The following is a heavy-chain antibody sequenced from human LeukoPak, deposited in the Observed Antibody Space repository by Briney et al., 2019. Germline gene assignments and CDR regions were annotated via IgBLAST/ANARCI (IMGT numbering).Heavy chain of an antibody. CDR1: GFTFSSYA. Sequence: GGSLRLSCAASGFTFSSYAMGWVRQAPGKGLEWVSSIGGSGGGTYYADSVKGRFTISRDNSKNTLYLQMNSLRAEDTAMYYCARRSHGSTAFDYWGQGTLVTVSS. D-gene: IGHD3-10*01. CDR2: IGGSGGGT. V-gene: IGHV3-23*01. CDR3: ARRSHGSTAFDY. J-gene: IGHJ4*02.